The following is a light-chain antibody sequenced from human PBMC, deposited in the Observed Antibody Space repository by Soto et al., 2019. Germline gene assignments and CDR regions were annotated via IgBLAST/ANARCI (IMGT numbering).Light chain of an antibody. CDR3: KQYGSSPRT. CDR1: QSVSSSY. Sequence: EFVLTQSPGTLSLSPGERATLSCRASQSVSSSYLAWYQQKPGQAHRLLIYGAYSRATGIQDRFSGSGSGTDFTLTIRRLEPEDFAVYYCKQYGSSPRTFGQGTKVDIK. J-gene: IGKJ1*01. V-gene: IGKV3-20*01. CDR2: GAY.